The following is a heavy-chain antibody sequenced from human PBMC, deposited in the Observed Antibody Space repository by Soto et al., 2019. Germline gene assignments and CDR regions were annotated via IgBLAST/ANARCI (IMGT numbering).Heavy chain of an antibody. Sequence: QVQLVESGGGVVQPGRSLRLSCAASGFTFSSYAMHWVRQAPGKGLEWVAVISYDGSNKYYADSVKGRFTISRDNSKNTLYLQMTSLRAEDTAVYYCARDAADIVVVVAASSYFDYWGQGTLVTVSS. J-gene: IGHJ4*02. CDR2: ISYDGSNK. V-gene: IGHV3-30-3*01. D-gene: IGHD2-15*01. CDR1: GFTFSSYA. CDR3: ARDAADIVVVVAASSYFDY.